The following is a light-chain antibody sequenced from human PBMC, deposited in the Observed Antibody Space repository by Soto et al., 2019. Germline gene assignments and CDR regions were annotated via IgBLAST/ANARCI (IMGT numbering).Light chain of an antibody. CDR3: QESYSTPGVT. J-gene: IGKJ3*01. Sequence: DLQMTQSPSSLSASVGDRVTITCRASQSISRYLNWYQQKPGKAPKLLIYAASDLQSGVPARFSGSGSGTDFTLTISSLQPEDFATYYCQESYSTPGVTFGPGTKVDIK. CDR1: QSISRY. CDR2: AAS. V-gene: IGKV1-39*01.